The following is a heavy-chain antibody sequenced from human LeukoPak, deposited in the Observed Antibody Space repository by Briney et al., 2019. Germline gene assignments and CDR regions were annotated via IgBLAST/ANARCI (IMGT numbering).Heavy chain of an antibody. CDR1: TLAINTNA. J-gene: IGHJ3*02. Sequence: GGSLRFSCTPLTLAINTNAMTWGRKAPGKGLDWVSSITVNGGDIGYADSVRGQFTISRDNSKNTLYLQMNSLRSEDTAVYYCAKDPNGDYVCAYDSWDQGTMVTVAS. CDR2: ITVNGGDI. D-gene: IGHD4-17*01. CDR3: AKDPNGDYVCAYDS. V-gene: IGHV3-23*01.